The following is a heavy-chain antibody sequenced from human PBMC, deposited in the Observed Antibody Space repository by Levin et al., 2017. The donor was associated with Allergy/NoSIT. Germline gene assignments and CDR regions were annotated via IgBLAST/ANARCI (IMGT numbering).Heavy chain of an antibody. J-gene: IGHJ4*02. Sequence: PGGSLRLSCAASGFTFSSYSMNWVRQAPGKGLEWVSSISSSSSYIYYADSVKGRFTISRDNAKNSLYLQMNSLRAEDTAVYYCARAIIAAAALTDYWGQGTLVTVSS. CDR2: ISSSSSYI. V-gene: IGHV3-21*01. CDR1: GFTFSSYS. D-gene: IGHD6-13*01. CDR3: ARAIIAAAALTDY.